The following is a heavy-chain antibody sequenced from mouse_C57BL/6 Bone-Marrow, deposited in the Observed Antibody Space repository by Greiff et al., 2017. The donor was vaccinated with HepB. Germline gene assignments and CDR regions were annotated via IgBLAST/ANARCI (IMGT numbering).Heavy chain of an antibody. V-gene: IGHV6-3*01. CDR2: IRLKSDNYAT. CDR1: GFTFSNYW. D-gene: IGHD2-3*01. Sequence: DVMLVESGGGLVQPGGSMKLSCVASGFTFSNYWMNWVRQSPEKGLEWVAQIRLKSDNYATHYAESVKGRFTISRDDSKSSVYLQMNNLRAEDTGIYYCTGGGYYEAYWGQGTLVTVSA. J-gene: IGHJ3*01. CDR3: TGGGYYEAY.